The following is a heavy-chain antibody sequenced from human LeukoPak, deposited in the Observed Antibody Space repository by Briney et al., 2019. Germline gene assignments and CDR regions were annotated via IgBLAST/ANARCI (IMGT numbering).Heavy chain of an antibody. V-gene: IGHV4-31*03. CDR3: AREVVTDYDFWSGYFNWFDP. D-gene: IGHD3-3*01. CDR1: GGSISSGGYY. Sequence: PSETLSLTCTVSGGSISSGGYYWSWLRQHPGTGLEWIGYIYYSGSTYYNPSLKSRVTISVDTSKNQFSLKLSSVTAADTAVYYCAREVVTDYDFWSGYFNWFDPWGQGTLVTVSS. CDR2: IYYSGST. J-gene: IGHJ5*02.